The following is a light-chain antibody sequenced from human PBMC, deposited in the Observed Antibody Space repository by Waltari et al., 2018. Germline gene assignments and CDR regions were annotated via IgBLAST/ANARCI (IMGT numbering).Light chain of an antibody. V-gene: IGKV1-39*01. CDR2: AAS. J-gene: IGKJ4*01. CDR3: QHSYNPPLS. Sequence: DIQMTQSPSSLSASVGDRVSITCRASQTINKYLNWYQQKPGETPKLLIYAASSLQSGVPSRFSGRGSCTDFTLTISILQPEDFATYYCQHSYNPPLSFGGGTKVEVK. CDR1: QTINKY.